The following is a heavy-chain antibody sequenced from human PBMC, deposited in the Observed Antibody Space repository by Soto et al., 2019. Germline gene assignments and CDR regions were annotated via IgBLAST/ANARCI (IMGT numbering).Heavy chain of an antibody. D-gene: IGHD2-2*01. CDR1: GFTFSSYW. Sequence: GGSLRLSCAASGFTFSSYWMSWVRQAPGKGLEWVANIKQDGSEKYYVDSVKGRFTISRDNAKNSLYLQMNSLRAEDTAVYYCARVDIVVVPAAMRGQYSLVEYFDYWGQGTLVTVSS. CDR2: IKQDGSEK. J-gene: IGHJ4*02. CDR3: ARVDIVVVPAAMRGQYSLVEYFDY. V-gene: IGHV3-7*04.